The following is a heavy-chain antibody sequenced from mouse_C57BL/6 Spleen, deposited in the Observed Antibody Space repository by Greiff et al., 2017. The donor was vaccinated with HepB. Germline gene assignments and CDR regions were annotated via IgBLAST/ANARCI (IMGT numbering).Heavy chain of an antibody. CDR1: GFTFSDYG. J-gene: IGHJ1*03. CDR2: ISSGSSTI. CDR3: ARSDYYGSRGYFDV. Sequence: EVQGVESGGGLVKPGGSLKLSCAASGFTFSDYGMHWVRQAPEKGLEWVAYISSGSSTIYYADTVKGRFTISRDNAKNTLFLQMTSLRSEDTAMYYCARSDYYGSRGYFDVWGTGTTVTVSS. D-gene: IGHD1-1*01. V-gene: IGHV5-17*01.